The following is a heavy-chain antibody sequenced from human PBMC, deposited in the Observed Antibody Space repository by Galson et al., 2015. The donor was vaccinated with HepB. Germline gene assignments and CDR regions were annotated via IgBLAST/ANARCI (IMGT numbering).Heavy chain of an antibody. CDR1: GFTFRNYG. CDR2: IRHDELKK. D-gene: IGHD3-10*01. Sequence: SLRLSCAASGFTFRNYGMHWVRQAPGKGLEWVANIRHDELKKFYANSVKGRFTISRDNSKNTLYLQMNSLRVEDTAVYYCANWGAGIYEADYWGQGTLVIVSS. CDR3: ANWGAGIYEADY. J-gene: IGHJ4*02. V-gene: IGHV3-33*03.